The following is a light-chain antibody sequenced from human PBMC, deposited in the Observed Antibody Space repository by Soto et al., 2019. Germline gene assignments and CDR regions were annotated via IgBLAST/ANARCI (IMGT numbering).Light chain of an antibody. CDR2: AAS. V-gene: IGKV1-9*01. CDR3: QQSLTMPIT. J-gene: IGKJ5*01. CDR1: QDISGY. Sequence: IQLTQSPSSLSASVGDRVTITCRASQDISGYVAWYQQRPGRAPQLLIYAASALQTGVPSRFSGSGSGTDFTLTITSLQPEDFGTYYCQQSLTMPITFGHGTRLDIK.